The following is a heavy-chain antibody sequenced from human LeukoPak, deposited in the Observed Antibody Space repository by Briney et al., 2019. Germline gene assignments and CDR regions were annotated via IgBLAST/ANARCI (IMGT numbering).Heavy chain of an antibody. Sequence: GGSLRLSCAASGFTFSSYGMSWVRQAPGKGLEWVSAISGSGGSTYYADSVKGRFTISRDNSKNTLYLQMNSLRAEDTAVYYCAKSSLVRGVTLFDYWGQGTLVTVSS. CDR1: GFTFSSYG. CDR2: ISGSGGST. CDR3: AKSSLVRGVTLFDY. D-gene: IGHD3-10*01. J-gene: IGHJ4*02. V-gene: IGHV3-23*01.